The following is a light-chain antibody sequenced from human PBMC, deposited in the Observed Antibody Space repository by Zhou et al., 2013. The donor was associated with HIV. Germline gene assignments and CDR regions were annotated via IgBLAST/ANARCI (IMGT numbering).Light chain of an antibody. J-gene: IGKJ2*01. V-gene: IGKV1-5*03. CDR3: QHYDSYPYA. Sequence: DIQMTQSPSTLSASVGDRVTIACRPSQSINNWLAWYQQRPGQAPKLLIYKASSLESGAPLRFSGSGSGTEFTLTISSLQPDDFATYYCQHYDSYPYAFGQGTKLEI. CDR2: KAS. CDR1: QSINNW.